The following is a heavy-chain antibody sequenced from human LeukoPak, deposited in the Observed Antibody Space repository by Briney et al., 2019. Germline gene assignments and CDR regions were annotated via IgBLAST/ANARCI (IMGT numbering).Heavy chain of an antibody. CDR3: AKAVGSGWRYYFDY. J-gene: IGHJ4*02. Sequence: GGSLRLSCAASGFTFSSNAMIWVRQAPGKGLEWVSVISGSGGNTYYADSVKGRLTISRDNSKNPLYLQMNSLRAEDTAVYYCAKAVGSGWRYYFDYWGQGTLVTVSS. CDR2: ISGSGGNT. D-gene: IGHD6-19*01. CDR1: GFTFSSNA. V-gene: IGHV3-23*01.